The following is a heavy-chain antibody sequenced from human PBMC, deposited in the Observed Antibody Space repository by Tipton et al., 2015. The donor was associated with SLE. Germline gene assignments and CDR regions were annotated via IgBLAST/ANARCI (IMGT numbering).Heavy chain of an antibody. CDR2: GFYSGNT. D-gene: IGHD6-13*01. CDR3: ARVGSSSWSFDY. CDR1: GGFVSGFY. V-gene: IGHV4-59*02. Sequence: PGLVKPSETLSLTCTVSGGFVSGFYWSWIRQPPGKRLECIGFGFYSGNTNYSPSLKSRVTISVDTSKNQISLKLSSVTAADTAVYYCARVGSSSWSFDYWGQGTLVTVSS. J-gene: IGHJ4*02.